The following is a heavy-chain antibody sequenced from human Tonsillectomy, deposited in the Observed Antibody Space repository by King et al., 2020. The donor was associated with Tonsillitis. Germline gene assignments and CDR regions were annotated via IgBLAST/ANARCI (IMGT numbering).Heavy chain of an antibody. CDR1: GVSVSSSIYS. CDR2: VHYSGSS. J-gene: IGHJ4*02. Sequence: QLQESGPGLVKPSATLSLPCTVSGVSVSSSIYSWSWIRQPPGRGMEWIGYVHYSGSSNYDPSLKSRVTMSVDTSKNQFSLKLNSVTAADTALYYCARVRGYNYGRFDYWGQGTLVTVSS. CDR3: ARVRGYNYGRFDY. V-gene: IGHV4-61*01. D-gene: IGHD5-18*01.